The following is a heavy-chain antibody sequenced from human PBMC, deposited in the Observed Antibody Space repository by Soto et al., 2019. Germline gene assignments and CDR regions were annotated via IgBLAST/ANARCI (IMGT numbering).Heavy chain of an antibody. J-gene: IGHJ4*01. CDR2: IKSKADGETT. CDR3: TTLLRFDSSGYHYPTRDY. V-gene: IGHV3-15*07. CDR1: GFTFSNAW. D-gene: IGHD3-22*01. Sequence: EVQLVESGGGLMKPGGSLRLSCAASGFTFSNAWMNWVRQAPGKGLEWVGRIKSKADGETTDYAAPVKGRFSISRDDSESTLYLEMISLRSEDTAVYYCTTLLRFDSSGYHYPTRDYWGHGTLVTVSS.